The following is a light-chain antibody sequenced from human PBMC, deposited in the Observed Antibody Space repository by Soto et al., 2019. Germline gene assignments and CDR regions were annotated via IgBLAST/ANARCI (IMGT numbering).Light chain of an antibody. V-gene: IGKV1-39*01. CDR2: AAS. CDR1: QSISSY. CDR3: QQSYNIPFT. Sequence: EIQMTQSPSSLSVSVGDRVTIACRASQSISSYLNWYQQKPGKAPKLLIYAASSLQTGVPSRFSGSRSGTDFTLTISSLQPEDFAIYYCQQSYNIPFTFGPGTKVDIK. J-gene: IGKJ3*01.